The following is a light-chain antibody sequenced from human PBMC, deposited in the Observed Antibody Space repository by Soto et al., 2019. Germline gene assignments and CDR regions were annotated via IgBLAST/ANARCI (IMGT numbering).Light chain of an antibody. CDR2: GNS. CDR3: SSYTTTTTLEV. V-gene: IGLV1-40*01. Sequence: QSVLTQPPSVSGAPGQRVTFSCTGSSSNIGAGYDVHWYQQLPGTAPKLLIYGNSNRPSGVSNRFSGSKSGNTASLTISGLQGEDEADYYCSSYTTTTTLEVFGTGTKLTVL. CDR1: SSNIGAGYD. J-gene: IGLJ1*01.